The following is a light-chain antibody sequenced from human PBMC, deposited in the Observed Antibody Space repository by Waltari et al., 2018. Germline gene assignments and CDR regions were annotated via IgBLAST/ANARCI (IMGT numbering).Light chain of an antibody. Sequence: YVLTQPPSVSVDPGKTARLTCGGGDTGSKSVNGYQQKPGQAPVLVMFYDSDRPSESPERFSGSNSGNTATLTISWVEAGDEADYHCQVWDDVTDSGVFGGGTKLTVL. J-gene: IGLJ3*02. CDR2: YDS. V-gene: IGLV3-21*04. CDR3: QVWDDVTDSGV. CDR1: DTGSKS.